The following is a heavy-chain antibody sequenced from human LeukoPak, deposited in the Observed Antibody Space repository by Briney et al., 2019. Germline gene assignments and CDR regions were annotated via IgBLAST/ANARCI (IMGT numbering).Heavy chain of an antibody. CDR3: ARVTPPVEMATIWSNFDY. CDR1: GGSISSDGYY. CDR2: IYYSGST. V-gene: IGHV4-31*03. D-gene: IGHD5-12*01. J-gene: IGHJ4*02. Sequence: SETLSLTCTVSGGSISSDGYYGSWIRQHPGKGLEGIGYIYYSGSTYCNPSLKGRITISVDTSKNQFSLKLSYVTAADTAVYSCARVTPPVEMATIWSNFDYWGQGTLVTVSS.